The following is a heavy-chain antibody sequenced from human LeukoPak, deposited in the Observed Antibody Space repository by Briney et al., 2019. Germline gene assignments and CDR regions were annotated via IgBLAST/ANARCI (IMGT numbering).Heavy chain of an antibody. CDR2: ISGSGDST. D-gene: IGHD2/OR15-2a*01. Sequence: GGCLRLSCAASGFTFSSYAMSWVSQAPGKGLEWVSAISGSGDSTYYADSVKGRFTISRDNSKNTLYLQMNSLRAEGTAVYYCANFLRWSTHDYWGQGTLVTVSS. V-gene: IGHV3-23*01. J-gene: IGHJ4*02. CDR1: GFTFSSYA. CDR3: ANFLRWSTHDY.